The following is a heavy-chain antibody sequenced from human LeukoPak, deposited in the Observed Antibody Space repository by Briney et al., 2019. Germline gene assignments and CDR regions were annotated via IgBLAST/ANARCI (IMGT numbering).Heavy chain of an antibody. V-gene: IGHV5-51*01. CDR3: ARHFRSNGDYGPPDY. CDR2: IYPGDSDT. D-gene: IGHD4-17*01. Sequence: GESLKISCKGSGYSFTTYWIGWVRQMPGKGLEWMGIIYPGDSDTRYSPSFQGQVTISADKSISTAYLQWSSLKASDTAMYYCARHFRSNGDYGPPDYWGQGTLVTVSS. J-gene: IGHJ4*02. CDR1: GYSFTTYW.